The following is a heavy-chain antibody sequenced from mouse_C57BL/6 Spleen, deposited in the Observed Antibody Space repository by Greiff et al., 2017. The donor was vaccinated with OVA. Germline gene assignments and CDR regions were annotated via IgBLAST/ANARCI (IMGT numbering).Heavy chain of an antibody. Sequence: EVQVVESGEGLVKPGGSLKLSCAASGFTFSSYAMSWVRQTPEKRLEWVAYISSGGDYIYYADTVKGRFTISRDNARNTLYLQMSSLKSEDTAMYYCTSPPFYYDYDGFAYWGQGTLVTVSA. CDR2: ISSGGDYI. D-gene: IGHD2-4*01. CDR3: TSPPFYYDYDGFAY. J-gene: IGHJ3*01. CDR1: GFTFSSYA. V-gene: IGHV5-9-1*02.